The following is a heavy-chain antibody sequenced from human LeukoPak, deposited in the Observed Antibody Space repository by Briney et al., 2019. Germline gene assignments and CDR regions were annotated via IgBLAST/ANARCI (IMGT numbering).Heavy chain of an antibody. J-gene: IGHJ6*03. CDR2: INHSGST. Sequence: PSETLSLTCAVYGGSFSGYYWSWIRQPPGKGLEWIGEINHSGSTNYNPSLKSRVTISVDTSKNQFYLKLSSVTAADTTVYYCARGRRIQPYYYYYMDVWCKGTTVTVSS. CDR1: GGSFSGYY. V-gene: IGHV4-34*01. CDR3: ARGRRIQPYYYYYMDV. D-gene: IGHD5-18*01.